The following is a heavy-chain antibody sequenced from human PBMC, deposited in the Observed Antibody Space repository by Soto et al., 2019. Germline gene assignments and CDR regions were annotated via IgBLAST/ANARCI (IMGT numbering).Heavy chain of an antibody. CDR1: GFTFSSYA. CDR3: ANQGNPYYDFWSGFPPIGYLDY. V-gene: IGHV3-23*01. J-gene: IGHJ4*02. CDR2: ISGSGGST. D-gene: IGHD3-3*01. Sequence: EVQLLESGGGLVQPGGSLRLSCAASGFTFSSYAMSWVRQAPGKGLEWVSAISGSGGSTYYADSVKGRFTISRENSKNTLYLQMNSLRAEDTAVYYCANQGNPYYDFWSGFPPIGYLDYWGQGTLVTVSS.